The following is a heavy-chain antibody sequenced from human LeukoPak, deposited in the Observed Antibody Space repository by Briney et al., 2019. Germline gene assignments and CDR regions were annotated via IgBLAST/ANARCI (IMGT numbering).Heavy chain of an antibody. Sequence: GGSLRLSCAASGFTFSSYAMHWVRQAPGKGLEWVAVISYDGSNKYYADSVKGRFTISRDNSKNALYLQMNSLRAEDTAVYYCARDKSGSWYEDYFDYWGQGTLVTVSS. D-gene: IGHD6-13*01. CDR1: GFTFSSYA. CDR3: ARDKSGSWYEDYFDY. CDR2: ISYDGSNK. V-gene: IGHV3-30-3*01. J-gene: IGHJ4*02.